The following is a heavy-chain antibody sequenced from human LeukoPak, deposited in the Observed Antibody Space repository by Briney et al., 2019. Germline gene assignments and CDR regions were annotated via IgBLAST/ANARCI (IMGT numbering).Heavy chain of an antibody. J-gene: IGHJ4*02. Sequence: PSETLSLTCSVSGASISTSAYYWGWIRQPPGKGLEWIGSIYYSGSTYYNASLNSRVTISVDTSKNQFSLKLSSVTAADTAVYYCARDPRLSSMVRGVIQDSWGQGTLVTVSS. D-gene: IGHD3-10*01. CDR3: ARDPRLSSMVRGVIQDS. CDR1: GASISTSAYY. CDR2: IYYSGST. V-gene: IGHV4-39*07.